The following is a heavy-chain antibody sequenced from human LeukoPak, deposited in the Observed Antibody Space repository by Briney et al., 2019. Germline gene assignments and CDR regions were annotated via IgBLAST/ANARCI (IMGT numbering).Heavy chain of an antibody. CDR2: IRSKAYGGTT. V-gene: IGHV3-49*03. CDR1: GFTFSDYY. D-gene: IGHD4-23*01. CDR3: TRWRYYYMDV. J-gene: IGHJ6*03. Sequence: GGSLRLSCAASGFTFSDYYMSWIRQAPGKGLEWVGFIRSKAYGGTTEYAASVKGRFTISRDDSKSIAYLQMNSLKTEDTAVYYCTRWRYYYMDVWGKGTTVTVSS.